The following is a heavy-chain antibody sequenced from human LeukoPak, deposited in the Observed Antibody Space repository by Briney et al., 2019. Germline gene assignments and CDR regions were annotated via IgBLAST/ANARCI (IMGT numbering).Heavy chain of an antibody. J-gene: IGHJ3*02. V-gene: IGHV1-2*02. CDR2: INPHSGGT. CDR3: AREVDAFDI. Sequence: ASVKVSCKAPGYTFTGYYMHWVRQAPGQGLEWMGWINPHSGGTNFAQKFQGRVTMTRDTSISTAYMELSRLRSDDTAVYYCAREVDAFDIWGQGTMVTVSS. CDR1: GYTFTGYY.